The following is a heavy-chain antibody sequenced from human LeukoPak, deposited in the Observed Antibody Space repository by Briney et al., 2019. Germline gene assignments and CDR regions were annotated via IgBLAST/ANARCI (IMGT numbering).Heavy chain of an antibody. CDR3: ATDIIAVAGTGGGY. Sequence: ASVKVSCKVSGYTLTELSMHWVRQAPGKGLEWMGGFDPEDGETIYAQKFQGRVTMTEDTSTDTAYMELSSLRSEDTAAYYCATDIIAVAGTGGGYWGQGTLVTVSS. CDR2: FDPEDGET. J-gene: IGHJ4*02. V-gene: IGHV1-24*01. CDR1: GYTLTELS. D-gene: IGHD6-19*01.